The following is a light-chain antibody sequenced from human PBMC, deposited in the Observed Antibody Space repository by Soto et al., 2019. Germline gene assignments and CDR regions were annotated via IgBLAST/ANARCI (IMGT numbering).Light chain of an antibody. J-gene: IGLJ1*01. V-gene: IGLV2-14*01. CDR1: NSDVGGYNY. CDR2: DVS. CDR3: SSYTSSRSLV. Sequence: QSVLTQPASVSGSPGQSITISCTGTNSDVGGYNYVSWYQQYPGKAPKLMIYDVSNRPSGFSNRFSVSKSGNTASLTISGIQAEDEADYYCSSYTSSRSLVFGTGTKVTVL.